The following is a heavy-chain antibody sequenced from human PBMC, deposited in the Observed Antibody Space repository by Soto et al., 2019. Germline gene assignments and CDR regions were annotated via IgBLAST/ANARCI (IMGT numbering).Heavy chain of an antibody. CDR1: GFTFTSSA. D-gene: IGHD3-3*01. CDR2: IVVGSGNT. V-gene: IGHV1-58*01. J-gene: IGHJ6*02. CDR3: AAGGYDFWSGYYCYGMDV. Sequence: GASVKVSCKASGFTFTSSAVQWVRQARGQRLEWIGWIVVGSGNTNYAQKFQERVTITRDMSTSTAYMELSSLRSEDTAVYYCAAGGYDFWSGYYCYGMDVRGQGTTVTVSS.